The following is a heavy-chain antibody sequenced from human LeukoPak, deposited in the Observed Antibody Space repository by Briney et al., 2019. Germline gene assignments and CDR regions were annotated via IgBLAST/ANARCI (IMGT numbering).Heavy chain of an antibody. D-gene: IGHD6-6*01. CDR2: IKQDGSEE. CDR1: GFSFSIYW. J-gene: IGHJ6*02. CDR3: ARDPYSSTWSYGMDV. Sequence: GGSLRLSCAASGFSFSIYWMSWVRQAPGKGLEWVANIKQDGSEEVYVDSVRGRFTISRDNAKNSLFLQMNTLRAEDTAVYYCARDPYSSTWSYGMDVWGQGTMVTVSS. V-gene: IGHV3-7*05.